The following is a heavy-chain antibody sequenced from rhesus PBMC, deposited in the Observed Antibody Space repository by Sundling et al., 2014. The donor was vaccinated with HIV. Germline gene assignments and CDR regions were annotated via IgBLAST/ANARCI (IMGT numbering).Heavy chain of an antibody. D-gene: IGHD3-22*01. Sequence: QVQLQESGPGVVKTSETLSLNCAVSGGSVSDTYRWTWIRQSPGKGLEWIGYFHGTTSDTDFNPSLKRRVTISKDTSQNQFSLKLTSVTAADTAVYYCARGYCLGSDYYSLCFDSWGQGALVTVSS. CDR2: FHGTTSDT. J-gene: IGHJ4*01. V-gene: IGHV4S10*01. CDR3: ARGYCLGSDYYSLCFDS. CDR1: GGSVSDTYR.